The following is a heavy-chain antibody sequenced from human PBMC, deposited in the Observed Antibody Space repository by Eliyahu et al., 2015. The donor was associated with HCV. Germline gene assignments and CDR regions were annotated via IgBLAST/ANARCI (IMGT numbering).Heavy chain of an antibody. CDR1: GDSINSRNYF. V-gene: IGHV4-39*01. CDR2: IHQSGTT. J-gene: IGHJ3*02. Sequence: QVQLQESGPGLVKPSETLSLTCSVSGDSINSRNYFWGWIRQPPGKGLEWIGSIHQSGTTNYNPSLTTRVTISVDTSKNHISLKMRSVTAADRAVYYCARHRFDIVTGYDAFEIWGQGTMVTVSS. CDR3: ARHRFDIVTGYDAFEI. D-gene: IGHD3-9*01.